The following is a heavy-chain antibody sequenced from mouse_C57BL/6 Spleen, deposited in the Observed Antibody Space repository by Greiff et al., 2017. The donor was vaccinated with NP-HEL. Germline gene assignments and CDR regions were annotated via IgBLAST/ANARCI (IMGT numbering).Heavy chain of an antibody. J-gene: IGHJ4*01. CDR3: ARKGPSYAMDY. Sequence: VQLQQSGPELVKPGASVKISCKASGYTFTDYYMNWVKQSHGKSLEWIGDINPNNGGTSYNQKFKGKATLTVDKSSSTAYMELRSLTSEDSAVYYCARKGPSYAMDYWGQGTSVTVSS. CDR2: INPNNGGT. V-gene: IGHV1-26*01. CDR1: GYTFTDYY.